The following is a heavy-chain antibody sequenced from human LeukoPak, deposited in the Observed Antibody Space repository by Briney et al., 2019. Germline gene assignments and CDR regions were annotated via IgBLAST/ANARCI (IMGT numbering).Heavy chain of an antibody. V-gene: IGHV1-18*01. CDR1: GYTFTSYG. J-gene: IGHJ5*02. CDR2: ISACNGNT. D-gene: IGHD3-3*01. CDR3: ARDGRTIFGVAIQARFDP. Sequence: ASVKVSCKASGYTFTSYGSSWLRQAPGRGRKGMGWISACNGNTNYAQKPQSRVTMTTDTSPSTAYMELRTLRSDDTAVYHCARDGRTIFGVAIQARFDPWGQGTLVTVSS.